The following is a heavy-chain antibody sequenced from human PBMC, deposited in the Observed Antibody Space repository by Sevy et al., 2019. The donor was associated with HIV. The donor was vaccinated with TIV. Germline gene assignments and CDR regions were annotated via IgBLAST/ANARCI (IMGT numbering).Heavy chain of an antibody. CDR1: GFTFSSYE. J-gene: IGHJ4*02. D-gene: IGHD4-17*01. Sequence: GGSLRLSCAASGFTFSSYEMNWVRQAPGKGLEWVSYISSSGSTIYYADSVKGRFTISRDNAKNSLYLQMNSLGAEDTAVYYCARDLAYGDYFDYWGQGTLVTVSS. CDR2: ISSSGSTI. V-gene: IGHV3-48*03. CDR3: ARDLAYGDYFDY.